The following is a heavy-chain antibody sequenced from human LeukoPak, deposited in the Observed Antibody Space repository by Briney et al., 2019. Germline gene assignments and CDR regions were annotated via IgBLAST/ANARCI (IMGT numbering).Heavy chain of an antibody. Sequence: ASVKVSCKASGYTFTSYYMHWVRQAPGQGLEWMGIINPSGGSTSYAQKFQGRVTMTRDMSTSTVYMELSSLRSEDTAVYYWAREPSAEDRVFDYWGQGTLVTVSS. CDR1: GYTFTSYY. CDR2: INPSGGST. V-gene: IGHV1-46*01. CDR3: AREPSAEDRVFDY. J-gene: IGHJ4*02. D-gene: IGHD2-15*01.